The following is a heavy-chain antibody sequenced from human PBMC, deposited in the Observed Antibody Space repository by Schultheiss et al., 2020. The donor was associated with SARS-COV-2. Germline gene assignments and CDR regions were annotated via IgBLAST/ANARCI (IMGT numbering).Heavy chain of an antibody. Sequence: GGSLRLSCAASGFTFSSYDMNWVRQAPGKGLEWVSDITRSGLDIHYADSVKGRFTISRDNAKNTLYLQMNTLRAEDTALYYCAVDLSGREDYWGQGTLVTVSS. CDR2: ITRSGLDI. CDR3: AVDLSGREDY. J-gene: IGHJ4*02. V-gene: IGHV3-48*03. D-gene: IGHD2/OR15-2a*01. CDR1: GFTFSSYD.